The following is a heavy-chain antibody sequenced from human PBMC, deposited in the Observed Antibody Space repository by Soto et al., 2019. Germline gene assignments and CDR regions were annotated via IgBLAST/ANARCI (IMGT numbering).Heavy chain of an antibody. D-gene: IGHD5-18*01. V-gene: IGHV1-18*01. CDR1: GYTFTSYG. Sequence: ASVKVSCKASGYTFTSYGISWVRQAPGQGLEWMGWISAYNGNTNYAQKLQGRVTMTTDTSTSTAYMELRSLRSDDTAVYYCARDSYVTAMVTFAFDIWGQGTMVTVSS. J-gene: IGHJ3*02. CDR2: ISAYNGNT. CDR3: ARDSYVTAMVTFAFDI.